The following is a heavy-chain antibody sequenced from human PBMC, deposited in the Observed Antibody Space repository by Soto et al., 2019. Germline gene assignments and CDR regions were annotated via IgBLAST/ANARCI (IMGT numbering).Heavy chain of an antibody. CDR3: ARSYVWGSYHHYFDY. Sequence: PSETLSLTCAVYGGSFSDYYWTWIRQPPGKGLEWIGEINHSGSTNYNPSLKSRVTISLDTSKNQFSLKLSSVTAADTAMYYCARSYVWGSYHHYFDYWGQGSQVTVSS. V-gene: IGHV4-34*01. CDR1: GGSFSDYY. CDR2: INHSGST. D-gene: IGHD3-16*02. J-gene: IGHJ4*02.